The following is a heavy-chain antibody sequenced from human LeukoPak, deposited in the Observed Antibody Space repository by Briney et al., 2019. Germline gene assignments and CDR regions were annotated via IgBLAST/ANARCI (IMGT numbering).Heavy chain of an antibody. J-gene: IGHJ4*02. CDR3: ARDRGGRSGLDD. V-gene: IGHV3-7*04. CDR2: IKEDGGEI. D-gene: IGHD2-15*01. CDR1: GITFSRSW. Sequence: GGSLRLSCAASGITFSRSWMSWVRQAPGKRLEWVAFIKEDGGEIYYVDSVKGRFTISRDNGENSLYLQMNSLRAEDTAVYYCARDRGGRSGLDDWGQGTLVTVSS.